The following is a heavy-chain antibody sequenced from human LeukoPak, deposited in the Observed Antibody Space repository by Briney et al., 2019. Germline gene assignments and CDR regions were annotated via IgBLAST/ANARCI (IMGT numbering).Heavy chain of an antibody. V-gene: IGHV4-39*01. D-gene: IGHD3/OR15-3a*01. CDR3: ARQTGSGLFTLP. Sequence: SETLSLTCTVSGVSISSSNSYWGWIRQPPGKGLEWIGSIYYTGNTYYNASLKSRVTISIDTSKNQITLRLTSVTATDTAMYYCARQTGSGLFTLPGGQGTLVTVSS. J-gene: IGHJ4*02. CDR1: GVSISSSNSY. CDR2: IYYTGNT.